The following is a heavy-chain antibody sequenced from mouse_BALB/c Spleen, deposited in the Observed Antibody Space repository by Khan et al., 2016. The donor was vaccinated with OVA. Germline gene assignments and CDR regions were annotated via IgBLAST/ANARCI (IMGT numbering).Heavy chain of an antibody. CDR1: GYTFTSYT. D-gene: IGHD3-1*01. CDR3: ARKSTRASY. Sequence: VQLQQSGAELVKPGASVKMSCKASGYTFTSYTMHWVKQRPGQGLEWIGYINPSSGYTKYNQKFKDKATLTADKSSSTAYMQLSSLTSEDSAFYYCARKSTRASYWGQGTTLTVAS. V-gene: IGHV1-4*01. J-gene: IGHJ2*01. CDR2: INPSSGYT.